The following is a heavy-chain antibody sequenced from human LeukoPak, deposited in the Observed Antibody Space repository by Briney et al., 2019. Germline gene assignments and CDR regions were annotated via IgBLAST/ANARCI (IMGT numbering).Heavy chain of an antibody. CDR1: GFTFSSYA. Sequence: PGGSLRLSCAASGFTFSSYAMSWFRQAPGKGLEWVSAISGSGGSTYYADSVKGRFTVSRVNSKNTLYLRMNSLRAEDTAIYYCAKDRDLRQGYYFDHWGQGTLVTVSS. V-gene: IGHV3-23*01. J-gene: IGHJ4*02. CDR2: ISGSGGST. CDR3: AKDRDLRQGYYFDH.